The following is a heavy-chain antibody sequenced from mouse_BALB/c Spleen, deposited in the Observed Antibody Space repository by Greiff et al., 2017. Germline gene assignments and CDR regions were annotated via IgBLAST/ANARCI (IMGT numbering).Heavy chain of an antibody. D-gene: IGHD1-1*01. V-gene: IGHV3-2*02. Sequence: DVKLQESGPGLVKPSQSLSLTCTVTGYSITSDYAWNWIRQFPGNKLEWMGYISYSGSTSYNPSLKSRISITRDTSKNQFFLQLNSVTTEDTATYYCARSLLRYFWYFDVWGAGTTVTVSS. J-gene: IGHJ1*01. CDR1: GYSITSDYA. CDR2: ISYSGST. CDR3: ARSLLRYFWYFDV.